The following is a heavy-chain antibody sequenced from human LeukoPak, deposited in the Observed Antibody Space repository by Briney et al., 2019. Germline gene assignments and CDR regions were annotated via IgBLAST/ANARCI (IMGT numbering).Heavy chain of an antibody. CDR3: AKEARIAAAGTPAY. D-gene: IGHD6-13*01. Sequence: GGSLRLSCAASGFTFSNYGMHWVRQAPSKGLEWVAFIRSDGSNKYYADSVKGRFTISRDNSKNTLYLQMNSLRAEDTAVYYCAKEARIAAAGTPAYWGQGTLVTVSS. CDR1: GFTFSNYG. CDR2: IRSDGSNK. V-gene: IGHV3-30*02. J-gene: IGHJ4*02.